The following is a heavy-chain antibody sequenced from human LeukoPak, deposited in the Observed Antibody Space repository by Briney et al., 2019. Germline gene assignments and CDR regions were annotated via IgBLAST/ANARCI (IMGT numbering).Heavy chain of an antibody. CDR2: IYYSGST. J-gene: IGHJ3*02. D-gene: IGHD3-22*01. Sequence: SQTLSLTCTVSGGSISSGDYYWSWIRQPPGKGLEWIGYIYYSGSTYYNPSLKSRVTISVDTSKNQFSLKLSSVTAADTAVYYCARARDDTYYYDSSGYYYRVGAFDIWGQGTMVTVSS. V-gene: IGHV4-30-4*01. CDR3: ARARDDTYYYDSSGYYYRVGAFDI. CDR1: GGSISSGDYY.